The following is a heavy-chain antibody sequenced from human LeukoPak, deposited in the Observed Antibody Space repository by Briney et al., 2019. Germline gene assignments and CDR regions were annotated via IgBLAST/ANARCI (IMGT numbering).Heavy chain of an antibody. CDR3: ARVEASGYDYGAFDY. J-gene: IGHJ4*02. Sequence: GGSLRLSCAASGFTFSSYEMNWVRQAPGKGLEWVSYISSSGSTIYYADSVKGRFTISRDNAKNSLSLQMNSLRAEDTAVYYCARVEASGYDYGAFDYWGQGTLVTVSS. D-gene: IGHD5-12*01. CDR2: ISSSGSTI. CDR1: GFTFSSYE. V-gene: IGHV3-48*03.